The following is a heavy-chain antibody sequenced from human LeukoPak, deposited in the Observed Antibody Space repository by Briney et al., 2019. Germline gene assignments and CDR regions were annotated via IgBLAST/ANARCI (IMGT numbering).Heavy chain of an antibody. Sequence: SETLSLTCTVSGGSISTYYWNWIRQPPGKGLEWIGYIYYSASTNYNPSLQSRVTISVDTTKTQSSLTLNSVTAADTAVYYCARSGGYSSSWSLWGQGTLVTVSS. V-gene: IGHV4-59*01. CDR2: IYYSAST. D-gene: IGHD6-13*01. CDR3: ARSGGYSSSWSL. J-gene: IGHJ4*02. CDR1: GGSISTYY.